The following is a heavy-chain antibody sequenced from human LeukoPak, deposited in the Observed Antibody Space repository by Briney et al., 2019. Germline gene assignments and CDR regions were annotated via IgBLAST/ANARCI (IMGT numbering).Heavy chain of an antibody. Sequence: SETLSLTCTVSGGSISSGDYYWSWIRQPPGKGLEWIGYIYYSGSTYYNPSLKSRVTIPVDTSRNQFSLKLSSVTAAGTAMYYCALTVRGVPFDAFDIWGQGTMVTVSS. CDR1: GGSISSGDYY. V-gene: IGHV4-30-4*08. CDR3: ALTVRGVPFDAFDI. J-gene: IGHJ3*02. D-gene: IGHD3-10*01. CDR2: IYYSGST.